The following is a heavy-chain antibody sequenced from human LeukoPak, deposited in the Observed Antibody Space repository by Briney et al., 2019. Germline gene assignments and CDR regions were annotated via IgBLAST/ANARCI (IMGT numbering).Heavy chain of an antibody. J-gene: IGHJ5*02. CDR3: ASSTMVRGVFDRHGWFYP. D-gene: IGHD3-10*01. CDR2: INHSGST. Sequence: PSETLSLTCAVYGGSFSGYYWRWIRQPPGKGLEWIGEINHSGSTNYNPSLKSRVTISVDTSKNQFSLKLSSVTAADTAVYYCASSTMVRGVFDRHGWFYPWGQGTLVTVSS. CDR1: GGSFSGYY. V-gene: IGHV4-34*01.